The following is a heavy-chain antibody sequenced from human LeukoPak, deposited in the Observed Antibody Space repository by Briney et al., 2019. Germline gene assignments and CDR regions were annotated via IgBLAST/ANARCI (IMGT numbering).Heavy chain of an antibody. J-gene: IGHJ6*03. D-gene: IGHD3-10*01. CDR3: ARGSVHYYYYYMDV. CDR2: IYHSGKT. V-gene: IGHV4-38-2*01. CDR1: GDSITSGHY. Sequence: PSETLSLTCAVSGDSITSGHYWGWIRQPPGKGLEWIGSIYHSGKTYYNPSLKSRVTISVDTSKNQFSLKLTSVTAADTAVYYCARGSVHYYYYYMDVWGKGTTVTVSS.